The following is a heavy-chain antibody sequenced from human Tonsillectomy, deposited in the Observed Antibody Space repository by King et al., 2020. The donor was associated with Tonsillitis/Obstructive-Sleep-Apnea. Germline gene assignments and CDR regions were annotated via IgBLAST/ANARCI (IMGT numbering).Heavy chain of an antibody. V-gene: IGHV5-10-1*03. D-gene: IGHD1-20*01. CDR3: ARGITGPYYYYYGMDV. CDR1: GYSFTSYW. CDR2: IDPSDSYT. Sequence: VQLVESGAEVKKPGESLRISCTGSGYSFTSYWISWVRQMPGKGLEWMGRIDPSDSYTNYSPSFQGHVTISADKSISTAYLQWSSLKASDTAMYYCARGITGPYYYYYGMDVWGQGTTVTVSS. J-gene: IGHJ6*02.